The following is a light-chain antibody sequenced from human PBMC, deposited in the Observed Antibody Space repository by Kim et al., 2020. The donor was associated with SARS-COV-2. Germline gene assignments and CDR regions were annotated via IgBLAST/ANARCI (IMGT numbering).Light chain of an antibody. J-gene: IGLJ2*01. CDR3: AAWDDSLSGPV. V-gene: IGLV1-47*02. CDR1: SANIGSKY. CDR2: DND. Sequence: GQRISISCSGGSANIGSKYVHWYQQLPGTAPQLVLYDNDQRPPGVPGRFSGSKSGTAAYLAISGLRSEDEAHYYCAAWDDSLSGPVFGGGTQLTVL.